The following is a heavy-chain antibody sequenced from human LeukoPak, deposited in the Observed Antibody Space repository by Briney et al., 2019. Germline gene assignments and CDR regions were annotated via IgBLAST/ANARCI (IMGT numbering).Heavy chain of an antibody. V-gene: IGHV1-8*01. CDR3: AKTDCSSTSCYAGGLYYFDY. D-gene: IGHD2-2*01. CDR1: GYTFTSYD. CDR2: MNPNSGNT. Sequence: ASVKVSCKASGYTFTSYDINWVRQATGQGLEWMGWMNPNSGNTGYAQKFQGRVTMTRNTSISTAYMELSSLRSEDTAVYHCAKTDCSSTSCYAGGLYYFDYWGQGTLVTVSS. J-gene: IGHJ4*02.